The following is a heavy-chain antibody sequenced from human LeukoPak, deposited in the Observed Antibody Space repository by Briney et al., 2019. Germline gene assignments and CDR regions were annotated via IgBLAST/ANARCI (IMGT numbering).Heavy chain of an antibody. CDR1: GFTFSSYS. V-gene: IGHV3-21*01. J-gene: IGHJ5*02. D-gene: IGHD6-6*01. CDR2: ISSSSSYI. Sequence: GGSLRLSCAASGFTFSSYSMNWVRQAPGKGLEWVSSISSSSSYIYYADSVMGRFTISRDNAKNSLYLQMNSLRAEDTAVHYCARELTSSSFWFDPWGQGTLVTVSS. CDR3: ARELTSSSFWFDP.